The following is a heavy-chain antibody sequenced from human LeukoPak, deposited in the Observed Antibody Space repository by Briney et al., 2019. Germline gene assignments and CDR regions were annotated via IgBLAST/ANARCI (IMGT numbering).Heavy chain of an antibody. CDR3: AREMYYYDSSGYYPFDY. CDR2: ISYDGSNK. Sequence: PGGSLRLSCAASGFTFSSYAMHWVRQAPGKGLEWVAVISYDGSNKYYADSVKGRFTISRDNSKNTLYLQMNSLRAEDTAVYYCAREMYYYDSSGYYPFDYWGQGTLVTVSS. J-gene: IGHJ4*02. D-gene: IGHD3-22*01. CDR1: GFTFSSYA. V-gene: IGHV3-30-3*01.